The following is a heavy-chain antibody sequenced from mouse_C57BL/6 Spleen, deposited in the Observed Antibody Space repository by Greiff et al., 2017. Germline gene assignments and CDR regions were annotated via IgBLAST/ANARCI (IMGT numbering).Heavy chain of an antibody. J-gene: IGHJ2*01. Sequence: QVQLQQSGPELVKPGASVKISCKASGYTFTDYYINWVKQRPGQGLEWIGWIFPGSGSPYYNEKFKGKATLPVDKSSSTADMLLSSLTSEDSAVYYFARRGYSATGVAREDYWGQGTTLTVSS. CDR2: IFPGSGSP. V-gene: IGHV1-75*01. CDR3: ARRGYSATGVAREDY. D-gene: IGHD1-1*01. CDR1: GYTFTDYY.